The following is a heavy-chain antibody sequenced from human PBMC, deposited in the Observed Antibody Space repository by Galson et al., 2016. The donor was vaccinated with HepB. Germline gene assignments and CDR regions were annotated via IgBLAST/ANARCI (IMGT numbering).Heavy chain of an antibody. CDR2: IKQDGSEK. CDR1: GFTFSSYW. CDR3: ASLRFKGFDL. Sequence: SLRLSCAASGFTFSSYWMSWVRQAPGKGLEWLANIKQDGSEKYYVDSVRGRFTISRDNAKKSLYLQMNSLRAEDTAVYYCASLRFKGFDLWGRGTLVTVSS. V-gene: IGHV3-7*05. J-gene: IGHJ2*01. D-gene: IGHD3-3*01.